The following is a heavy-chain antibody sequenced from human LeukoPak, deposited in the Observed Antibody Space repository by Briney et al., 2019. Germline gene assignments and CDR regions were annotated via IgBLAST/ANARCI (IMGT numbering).Heavy chain of an antibody. V-gene: IGHV3-7*05. CDR1: GFSFSSYW. J-gene: IGHJ4*02. D-gene: IGHD2-21*02. CDR2: IKQDGSAK. Sequence: GGSLRLSCAASGFSFSSYWITWVRQAPGKGLEWVANIKQDGSAKSYVDSVKGRFTISRDNAKNSLDLQMNSLRVEDTAVYYCATQNGGNCDYWGQGSLVTVSS. CDR3: ATQNGGNCDY.